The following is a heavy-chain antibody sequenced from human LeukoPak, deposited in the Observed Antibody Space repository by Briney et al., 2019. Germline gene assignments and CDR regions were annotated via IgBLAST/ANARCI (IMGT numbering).Heavy chain of an antibody. CDR1: VFTFSSYS. CDR3: AKPGAHYYDSSGAYFDY. CDR2: ISGSGGST. D-gene: IGHD3-22*01. J-gene: IGHJ4*02. V-gene: IGHV3-23*01. Sequence: GGSLRLSCAASVFTFSSYSMSWVRQAPGKGLEWVSAISGSGGSTYYADSVKGRFTISRDNSKNTLYLQMNSLRAEDTAVYYCAKPGAHYYDSSGAYFDYWGQGTLVTVSS.